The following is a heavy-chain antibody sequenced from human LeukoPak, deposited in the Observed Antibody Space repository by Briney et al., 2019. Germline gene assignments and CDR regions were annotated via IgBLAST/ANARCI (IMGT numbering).Heavy chain of an antibody. CDR1: GGSINSNSFY. Sequence: SETLSLTCTVSGGSINSNSFYWGWIRQPPGKGLEWIGSGYYSGSTSYNPSLKGRVTISVDTSRNQFSLRLSSVTAADTAVYFCARLRAIGTPPTYDYWGQGTLATVSS. CDR3: ARLRAIGTPPTYDY. V-gene: IGHV4-39*01. CDR2: GYYSGST. J-gene: IGHJ4*02.